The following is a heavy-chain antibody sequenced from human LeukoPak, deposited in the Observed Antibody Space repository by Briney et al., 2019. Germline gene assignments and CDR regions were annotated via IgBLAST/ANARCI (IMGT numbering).Heavy chain of an antibody. CDR1: GGSFSGYY. J-gene: IGHJ3*02. V-gene: IGHV4-34*01. D-gene: IGHD2-21*01. CDR3: ARDSQDDAFDI. CDR2: INPTGST. Sequence: SETLSLTCAVYGGSFSGYYYTWIRQFPGKGLEWIGEINPTGSTNYNSSLKSRVTISVDTSKNQFSLKLSSVTAADTAVYYCARDSQDDAFDIWGQGTMVTVSS.